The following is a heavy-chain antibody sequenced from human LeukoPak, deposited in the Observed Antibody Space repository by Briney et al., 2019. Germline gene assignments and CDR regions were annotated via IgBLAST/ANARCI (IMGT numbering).Heavy chain of an antibody. D-gene: IGHD4-17*01. CDR1: GFTFSSYG. CDR3: AKDIAGDHGFYYYGMDV. J-gene: IGHJ6*02. Sequence: PGGSLRLSCVASGFTFSSYGTHWVRQAPGKGLEWVAFISYDGRNKYYVDSVKGRFTISRDNAKNSLYLQMNSLRAEDTALYYCAKDIAGDHGFYYYGMDVWGQGTTVTVSS. V-gene: IGHV3-30*18. CDR2: ISYDGRNK.